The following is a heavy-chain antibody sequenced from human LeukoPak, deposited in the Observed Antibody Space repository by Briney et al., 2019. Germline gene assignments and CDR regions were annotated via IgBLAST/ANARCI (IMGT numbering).Heavy chain of an antibody. D-gene: IGHD6-19*01. CDR3: ATVKPWAGALNY. CDR2: INPSGGST. V-gene: IGHV1-46*01. CDR1: GYTFTSYG. J-gene: IGHJ4*02. Sequence: GASVKVSCKASGYTFTSYGISWVRQAPGQGLEWMGIINPSGGSTSYAQKFQGRVTMTRDTSTSTVYMELSSLRSEDTAVYYCATVKPWAGALNYWGQGTLVTVSS.